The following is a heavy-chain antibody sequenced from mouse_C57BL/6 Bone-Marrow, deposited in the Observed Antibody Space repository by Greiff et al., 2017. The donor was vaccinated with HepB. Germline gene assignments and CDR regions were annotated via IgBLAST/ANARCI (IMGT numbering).Heavy chain of an antibody. V-gene: IGHV1-76*01. CDR3: AGYGIKGYAMDY. J-gene: IGHJ4*01. Sequence: QVQLQQSGAELVRPGASVKLSCKASGYTFTDYYINWVKQRPGQGLEWIARIYPGSGNTYYNEKFKGEATLTAEKSSSTAYMQLSSLTSEDSAVYFCAGYGIKGYAMDYWGQGTSVTVSS. D-gene: IGHD2-1*01. CDR1: GYTFTDYY. CDR2: IYPGSGNT.